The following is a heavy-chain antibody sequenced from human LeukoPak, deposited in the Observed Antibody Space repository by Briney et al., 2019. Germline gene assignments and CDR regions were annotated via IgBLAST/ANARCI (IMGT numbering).Heavy chain of an antibody. V-gene: IGHV3-7*04. CDR1: GFTFSTYW. CDR3: ARVRTTADFDY. Sequence: GGSLRLSCAASGFTFSTYWMSWVRQAPGKGLEWVANIKQDGSEKYYVDSVKGRLSISRDNAKNSLYLQMNSLRAEDTSMYYCARVRTTADFDYWGQGTLVTVSS. CDR2: IKQDGSEK. D-gene: IGHD4-17*01. J-gene: IGHJ4*02.